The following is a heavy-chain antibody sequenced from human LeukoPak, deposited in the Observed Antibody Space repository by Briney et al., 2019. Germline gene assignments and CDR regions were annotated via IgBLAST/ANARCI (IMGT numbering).Heavy chain of an antibody. V-gene: IGHV3-30*02. CDR2: IRYDRSNK. J-gene: IGHJ4*02. D-gene: IGHD2-2*01. CDR3: AKGGVVPAARGFDY. Sequence: GGSLRLSCAASGFTFSSYGMHWVRQAPGKGLEWVAFIRYDRSNKYYADSVKGRFTISRDNSKNTLYLQMNSLRAEDTAVYYCAKGGVVPAARGFDYWGQGTLVTVSS. CDR1: GFTFSSYG.